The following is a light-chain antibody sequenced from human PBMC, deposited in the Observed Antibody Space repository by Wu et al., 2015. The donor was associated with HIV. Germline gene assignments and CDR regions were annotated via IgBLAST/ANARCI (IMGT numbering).Light chain of an antibody. CDR2: DAS. CDR3: QQRSSWPLT. CDR1: QSLGTS. J-gene: IGKJ5*01. V-gene: IGKV3-11*01. Sequence: EVVLTQSPATLSLSTGERATLSCRTSQSLGTSLGWYQQKPGQTPKLLIFDASHRAIGIPARFSGSGSETDFTLTISSLESEDFAVYYCQQRSSWPLTFGQGTRLEIK.